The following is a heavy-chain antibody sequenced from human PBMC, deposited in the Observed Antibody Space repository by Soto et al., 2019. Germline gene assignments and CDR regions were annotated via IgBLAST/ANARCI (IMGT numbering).Heavy chain of an antibody. J-gene: IGHJ4*02. CDR2: IKSKTDGGTT. CDR1: GFTFSNAW. D-gene: IGHD3-22*01. Sequence: EVQLVESGGGLVKPGGSLRLSCAASGFTFSNAWMNWVRQAPGKGLEWVGLIKSKTDGGTTDYAAPVKGRFTISRDDSKNTLYLQMNSLKTEDTAVCYCTASKLNYYDSSGYYYWGQGTLVTVSS. CDR3: TASKLNYYDSSGYYY. V-gene: IGHV3-15*07.